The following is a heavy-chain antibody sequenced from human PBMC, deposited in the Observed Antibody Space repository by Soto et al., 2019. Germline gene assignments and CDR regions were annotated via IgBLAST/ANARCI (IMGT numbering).Heavy chain of an antibody. CDR1: GGSISPYY. CDR3: ARRWGRSFDY. CDR2: IYYSGST. D-gene: IGHD2-15*01. Sequence: SETLSLTCTVSGGSISPYYWSWIRQPPGKGLEWIGYIYYSGSTNYNPSLKSRVTISVDTSKNQFSLKLSSVTAADTAVYYCARRWGRSFDYWGQGTLVTVSS. V-gene: IGHV4-59*08. J-gene: IGHJ4*02.